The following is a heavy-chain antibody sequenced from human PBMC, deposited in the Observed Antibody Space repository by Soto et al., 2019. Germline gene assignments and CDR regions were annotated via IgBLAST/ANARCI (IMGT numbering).Heavy chain of an antibody. CDR3: AISGDYDNYYYYGMDV. V-gene: IGHV4-34*01. D-gene: IGHD4-17*01. Sequence: PSETLSLTCAVYGGSFSGYYWSCIRQPPGKGLEWIGEINHSGSTNYNPSLKSRVTISVDTSKNQFSLKLSSVTAADTAVYYCAISGDYDNYYYYGMDVWGQGTTVTVSS. CDR2: INHSGST. J-gene: IGHJ6*02. CDR1: GGSFSGYY.